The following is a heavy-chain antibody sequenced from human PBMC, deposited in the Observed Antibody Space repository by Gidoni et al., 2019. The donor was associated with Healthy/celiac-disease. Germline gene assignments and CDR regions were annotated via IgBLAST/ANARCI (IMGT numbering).Heavy chain of an antibody. CDR2: ISADNGNT. D-gene: IGHD1-1*01. V-gene: IGHV1-18*01. Sequence: QVQLVQSGAEVKKPGASVKVSCKASGYTYTTYGITWVRQAPGQGLEWMGWISADNGNTNYAQNLQGRVTLTTDTSTNTAYMELRGLRSDDTAVYYCARADWNGYWGQGTLVTVSS. CDR3: ARADWNGY. J-gene: IGHJ4*02. CDR1: GYTYTTYG.